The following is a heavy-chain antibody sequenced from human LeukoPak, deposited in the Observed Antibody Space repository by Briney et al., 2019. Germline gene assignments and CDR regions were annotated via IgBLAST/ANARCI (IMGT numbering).Heavy chain of an antibody. V-gene: IGHV4-30-2*01. CDR3: ASGFGDLDY. CDR1: GGSISSGGYS. CDR2: IYHSGST. D-gene: IGHD3-10*01. Sequence: SETLSLTCAVSGGSISSGGYSWSWIRQPPGKGLEWIGYIYHSGSTYYNPSLKSRVTISVDRSKNQSSLKLSSVTAADTAVYYCASGFGDLDYWGQGTLVTVSS. J-gene: IGHJ4*02.